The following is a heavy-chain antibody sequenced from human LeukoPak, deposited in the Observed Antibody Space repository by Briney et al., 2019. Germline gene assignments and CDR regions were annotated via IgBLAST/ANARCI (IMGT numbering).Heavy chain of an antibody. CDR1: GGTFSSYA. CDR2: ISAYNGNT. D-gene: IGHD6-13*01. CDR3: AREAAEYSSSWREYYFDY. J-gene: IGHJ4*02. V-gene: IGHV1-18*01. Sequence: GSSVKVSCKASGGTFSSYAISWVRQAPGQGLEWMGWISAYNGNTNYAQKLQGRVTMTTDTSTSTAYMELRSLRSDDTAVYYCAREAAEYSSSWREYYFDYWGQGTLVTVSS.